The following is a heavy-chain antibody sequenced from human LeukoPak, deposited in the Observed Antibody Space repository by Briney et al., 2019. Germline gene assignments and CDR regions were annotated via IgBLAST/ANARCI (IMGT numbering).Heavy chain of an antibody. V-gene: IGHV3-33*08. Sequence: GGSLRLSCAASGFTFSSYGMHWVRQAPGKGLEWVAVIWYDGSNKYYADSVKGRFTISRDNSKNTLYLQMNSLRAEDTAVYYCARELKYYYDSSSYPHFDYWGQGTLVTVSS. CDR3: ARELKYYYDSSSYPHFDY. J-gene: IGHJ4*02. CDR2: IWYDGSNK. CDR1: GFTFSSYG. D-gene: IGHD3-22*01.